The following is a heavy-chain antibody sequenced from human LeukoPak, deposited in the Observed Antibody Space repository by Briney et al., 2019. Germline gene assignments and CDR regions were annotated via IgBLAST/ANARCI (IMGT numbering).Heavy chain of an antibody. CDR3: ARNYDSSGHNDY. D-gene: IGHD3-22*01. CDR2: INPNSGGT. J-gene: IGHJ4*02. CDR1: GYTFTGYY. V-gene: IGHV1-2*02. Sequence: ASVKVSCKASGYTFTGYYMHWVRQAPGQGLEWMGWINPNSGGTDHAQKFQGRVTMTRDTSISTAYMELSRLRSDDTAVYYCARNYDSSGHNDYWGQGTLVTVSS.